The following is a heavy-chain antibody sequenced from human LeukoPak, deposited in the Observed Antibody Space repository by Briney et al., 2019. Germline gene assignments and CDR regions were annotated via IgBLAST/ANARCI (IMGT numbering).Heavy chain of an antibody. CDR2: ISAYNGNT. J-gene: IGHJ4*02. CDR3: ARDPRRCSSSWDFDY. D-gene: IGHD6-13*01. Sequence: GASVKVSCKASGYTFTSYGISWVRQAPGQGLEWMGWISAYNGNTNYAQKLQGRVTMTTDTSTSTAYMELRSLRSDDTAVYYCARDPRRCSSSWDFDYWGQGTLVTVSS. V-gene: IGHV1-18*01. CDR1: GYTFTSYG.